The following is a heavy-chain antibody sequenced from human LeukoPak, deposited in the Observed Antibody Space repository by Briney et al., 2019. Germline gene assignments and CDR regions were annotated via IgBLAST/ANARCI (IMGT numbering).Heavy chain of an antibody. J-gene: IGHJ4*02. CDR1: CDSIRSYY. Sequence: TSETLSLTCTLPCDSIRSYYWSWIRQPPGKGLEWIGHIYHSGSTNYNPSLKSRVTISVDTSKNQFSLKLTSVTAADTAVYYCARENGYNYDYWGQGTLVTVSS. V-gene: IGHV4-59*01. CDR2: IYHSGST. D-gene: IGHD5-24*01. CDR3: ARENGYNYDY.